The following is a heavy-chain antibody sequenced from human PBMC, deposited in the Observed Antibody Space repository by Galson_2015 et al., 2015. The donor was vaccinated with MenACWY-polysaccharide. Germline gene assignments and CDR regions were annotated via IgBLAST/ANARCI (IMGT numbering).Heavy chain of an antibody. J-gene: IGHJ4*02. CDR3: ARDRGGLDY. CDR2: TYYRSRWYN. V-gene: IGHV6-1*01. D-gene: IGHD3-10*01. Sequence: CAISGDSVSSNSAAWNWIRQSPSRGLEWLGRTYYRSRWYNDYALYVKSRISNSPDTSKNHFSLRLDSVTPDDTAVYYCARDRGGLDYWGQGTLVTVSS. CDR1: GDSVSSNSAA.